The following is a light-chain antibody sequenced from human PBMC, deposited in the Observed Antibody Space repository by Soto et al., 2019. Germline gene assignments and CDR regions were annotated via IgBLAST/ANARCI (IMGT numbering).Light chain of an antibody. CDR1: QDIRND. J-gene: IGKJ5*01. V-gene: IGKV1-6*01. CDR3: QQYYSYPSIT. CDR2: AAF. Sequence: AIQMTQSPSSLSASVGDRVTITCRASQDIRNDLAWYQQKPGQAPHLLIFAAFNLQSGVPSRFSGGGSGTHFTLTIRSLQPDDFATYYCQQYYSYPSITFGQGTRREIK.